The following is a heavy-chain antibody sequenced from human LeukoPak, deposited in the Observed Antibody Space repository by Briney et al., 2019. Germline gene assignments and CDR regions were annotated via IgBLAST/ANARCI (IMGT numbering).Heavy chain of an antibody. CDR2: IYSSENT. V-gene: IGHV4-61*02. J-gene: IGHJ4*02. Sequence: SQTLSLTCTVSGDSISSGSYYWSWIRQPAGKGLEWIGRIYSSENTDYNPSLKSRVTMSLDTSKNQFSLNLSSMTAADTAMYYCARAGGSSSWYKNYFDYWGQGTLVTVSS. CDR1: GDSISSGSYY. CDR3: ARAGGSSSWYKNYFDY. D-gene: IGHD6-13*01.